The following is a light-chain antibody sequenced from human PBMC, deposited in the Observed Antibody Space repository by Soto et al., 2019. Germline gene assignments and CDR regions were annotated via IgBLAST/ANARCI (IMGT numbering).Light chain of an antibody. CDR2: GAS. J-gene: IGKJ1*01. CDR1: QSVSSSY. Sequence: EIVLTQSPGTLSLSPGERATLSCRASQSVSSSYLAWYQQKPGQAPRLLIYGASSRATGIPDRFSGSGSGTDFTLTISRLEPEDFAVYYCQQYGSSPQLFGQGTKVEIK. V-gene: IGKV3-20*01. CDR3: QQYGSSPQL.